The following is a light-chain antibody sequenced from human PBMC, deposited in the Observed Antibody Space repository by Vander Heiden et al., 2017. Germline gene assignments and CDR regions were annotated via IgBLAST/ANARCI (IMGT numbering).Light chain of an antibody. Sequence: DILMTQSPDSLAVSLGERATLNCKSSQRVLYSSNNKIYLAWYQQKPGQPPKLLIYWASTRESGVPDRFSGSGSGTDFTLTISSLQAEDVAVYYCQQYFSTPWTFGQGTKVEIK. CDR2: WAS. CDR1: QRVLYSSNNKIY. V-gene: IGKV4-1*01. J-gene: IGKJ1*01. CDR3: QQYFSTPWT.